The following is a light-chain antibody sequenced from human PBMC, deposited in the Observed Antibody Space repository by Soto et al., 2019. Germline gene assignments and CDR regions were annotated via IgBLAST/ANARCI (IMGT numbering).Light chain of an antibody. Sequence: EIVLTQSPGTLSLSPGERATLSCRASQSVRTNQLAWYQQKPGRAPRLLIYGASSRATGIPDRFSGSGSGTDFTLTISRLEPEDFAVYYCQQYGSSPWTFGQGTKVEIK. CDR2: GAS. J-gene: IGKJ1*01. CDR1: QSVRTNQ. CDR3: QQYGSSPWT. V-gene: IGKV3-20*01.